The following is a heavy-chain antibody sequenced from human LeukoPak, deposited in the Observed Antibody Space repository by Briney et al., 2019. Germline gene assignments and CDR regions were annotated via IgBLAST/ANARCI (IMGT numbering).Heavy chain of an antibody. J-gene: IGHJ4*02. CDR3: ARAPVPYYFDY. CDR1: GFTVSSNY. CDR2: IYSGGSI. Sequence: GGSLRLSCAASGFTVSSNYMSWVRQAPGKGLEWVSVIYSGGSIYYADSVKGRFTISRDNSKNTLYLQMNSLRAEDTAVYYCARAPVPYYFDYWGQGILVTVSS. V-gene: IGHV3-53*01.